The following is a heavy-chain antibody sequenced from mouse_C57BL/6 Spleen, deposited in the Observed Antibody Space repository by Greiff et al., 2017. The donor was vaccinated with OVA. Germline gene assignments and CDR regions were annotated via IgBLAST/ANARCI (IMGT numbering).Heavy chain of an antibody. CDR3: AREGYGSSYGWYFDV. V-gene: IGHV1-59*01. J-gene: IGHJ1*03. CDR1: GYTFTSYW. Sequence: QVQLQQPGAELVRPGTSVKLSCKASGYTFTSYWMHWVKQRPGQGLEWLGVIDPSDSYTNYNQKFKGKAKLTVDTSYSTAYMQLSSLTSEDSAVYYCAREGYGSSYGWYFDVWGTGTTVTVSS. D-gene: IGHD1-1*01. CDR2: IDPSDSYT.